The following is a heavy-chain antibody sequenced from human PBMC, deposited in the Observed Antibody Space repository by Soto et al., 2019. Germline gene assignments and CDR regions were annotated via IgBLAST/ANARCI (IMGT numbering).Heavy chain of an antibody. Sequence: QVPLVESGGGVVQPGRSLRLSCAASGFAFSESGMHWVRQAPGKGLEWVTLLTAIGNNRYYADSVKGRFTVSRDDSINTLYLQMNYLTSEDTAVYYCAARGNFDYWGQGTLLTVSP. J-gene: IGHJ4*02. V-gene: IGHV3-30*03. CDR3: AARGNFDY. D-gene: IGHD3-16*01. CDR1: GFAFSESG. CDR2: LTAIGNNR.